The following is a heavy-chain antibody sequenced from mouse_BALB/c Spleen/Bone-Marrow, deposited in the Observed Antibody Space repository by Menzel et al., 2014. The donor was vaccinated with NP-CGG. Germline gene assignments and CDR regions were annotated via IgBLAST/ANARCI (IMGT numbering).Heavy chain of an antibody. D-gene: IGHD2-1*01. CDR3: TRKVYYGNPLDY. CDR2: IYPGNSDT. Sequence: VQLQQSGTVLARPGASVKMSCKASSYSFTSYWMHWVKQRPGQGLEWIGAIYPGNSDTSYNQKFKGKAKLTAVTSATTAYMELSSLTNEDSAVYFCTRKVYYGNPLDYWGQGTTLIVSS. V-gene: IGHV1-5*01. CDR1: SYSFTSYW. J-gene: IGHJ2*01.